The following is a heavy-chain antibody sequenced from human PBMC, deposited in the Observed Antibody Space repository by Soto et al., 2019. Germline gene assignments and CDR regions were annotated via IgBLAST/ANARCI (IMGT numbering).Heavy chain of an antibody. CDR1: GGTFSSYA. D-gene: IGHD5-18*01. Sequence: SVKVSCKASGGTFSSYAISWVRQAPGQGLEWMGGIIPIFGTANYAQKFQGRVTITADESTSTAYMEPSSLRSEDTAVYYCARKRGYSYGSDLDYWGQGTLVTVSS. CDR3: ARKRGYSYGSDLDY. V-gene: IGHV1-69*13. J-gene: IGHJ4*02. CDR2: IIPIFGTA.